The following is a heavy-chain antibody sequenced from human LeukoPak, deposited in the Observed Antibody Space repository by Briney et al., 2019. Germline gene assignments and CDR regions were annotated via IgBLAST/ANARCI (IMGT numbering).Heavy chain of an antibody. J-gene: IGHJ5*02. D-gene: IGHD3-9*01. V-gene: IGHV1-2*02. CDR2: INPNSGGT. CDR3: ARDGDILTGYNNEGWFDP. CDR1: GYTFTGYY. Sequence: GASVKVSCKASGYTFTGYYMHWVRQAPGQGLEWMGWINPNSGGTNYAQKFQGRVTMTRDTSISTAYMELSGLRSDDTAVYYCARDGDILTGYNNEGWFDPWGQGTLVTVSS.